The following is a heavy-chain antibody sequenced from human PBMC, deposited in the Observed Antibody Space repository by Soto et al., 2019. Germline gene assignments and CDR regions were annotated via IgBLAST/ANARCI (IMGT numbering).Heavy chain of an antibody. CDR2: IKSKTDGGTT. D-gene: IGHD2-2*01. CDR3: TTDLRYCSSTSCYGFDY. J-gene: IGHJ4*02. Sequence: GGSLRLSCAASGFTFSNAWMNWVRQAPGKGLEWVGRIKSKTDGGTTDYAAPVKGRFTISRDDSKNTLYLQMNSLKTEDTAVYYCTTDLRYCSSTSCYGFDYWGQGTLVTVSS. V-gene: IGHV3-15*07. CDR1: GFTFSNAW.